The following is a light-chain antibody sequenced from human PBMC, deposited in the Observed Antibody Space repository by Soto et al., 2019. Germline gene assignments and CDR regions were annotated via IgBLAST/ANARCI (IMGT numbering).Light chain of an antibody. V-gene: IGLV1-44*01. CDR1: SSNIGSNT. Sequence: QTVVTQTPSASGTPGQRVTISCSGSSSNIGSNTVNWYQQLPGMAPTLLIYSNNQRPSGVPDRFSGSKSGTSASLAVNGLQSEDEADYYCAAWDDSLNGPLFGGGTKLTVL. CDR3: AAWDDSLNGPL. J-gene: IGLJ3*02. CDR2: SNN.